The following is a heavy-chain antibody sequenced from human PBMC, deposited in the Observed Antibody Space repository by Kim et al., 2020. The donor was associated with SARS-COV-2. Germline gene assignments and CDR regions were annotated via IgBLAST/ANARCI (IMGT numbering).Heavy chain of an antibody. J-gene: IGHJ4*02. CDR1: GFAFSNAW. Sequence: GGSLRLSCTASGFAFSNAWVSWVRQAPGKGLEWVGRIKTKSDGETTDYAAPVKGRFSISRDDSTNTLYLQMNSLKIEDTAGYYCTTFYGGKYWGQGALV. CDR3: TTFYGGKY. V-gene: IGHV3-15*01. D-gene: IGHD5-12*01. CDR2: IKTKSDGETT.